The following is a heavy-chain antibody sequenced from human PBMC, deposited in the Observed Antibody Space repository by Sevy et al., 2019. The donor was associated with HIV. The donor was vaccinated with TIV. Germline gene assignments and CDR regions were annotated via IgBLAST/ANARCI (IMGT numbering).Heavy chain of an antibody. J-gene: IGHJ4*02. CDR3: ARDGGGCSGGSCYSSLSFDY. D-gene: IGHD2-15*01. V-gene: IGHV3-53*01. CDR1: GFTVSSNY. Sequence: GGSLRLSCAASGFTVSSNYMSWVRQAPGKGLEWVSVIYRGGSTYYADSVKGGLTISRDKAKNRLYLQMNSLRAEDTAVYYCARDGGGCSGGSCYSSLSFDYWGQGTLVTVSS. CDR2: IYRGGST.